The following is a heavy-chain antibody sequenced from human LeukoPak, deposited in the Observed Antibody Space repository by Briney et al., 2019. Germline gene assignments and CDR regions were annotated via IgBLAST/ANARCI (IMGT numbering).Heavy chain of an antibody. D-gene: IGHD4-17*01. J-gene: IGHJ4*02. CDR1: GYSFTNNY. V-gene: IGHV1-46*01. CDR2: INPSGGST. CDR3: ARATVTTKARIDY. Sequence: ASVKVSCTASGYSFTNNYISWVRQAPGQGLEWMGIINPSGGSTTYAQKFQGRVTMTRDTSTSTVYMELSSLRSEDTAVYYCARATVTTKARIDYWGQGTLVTVSS.